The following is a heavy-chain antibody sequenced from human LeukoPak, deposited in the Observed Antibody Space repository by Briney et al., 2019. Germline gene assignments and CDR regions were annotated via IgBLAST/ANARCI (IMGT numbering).Heavy chain of an antibody. J-gene: IGHJ5*02. Sequence: PSQTLSLTCTVSGGSISSGSYYWSWIRQPAGKGLEWIGRIYTSGSTNYNPSLKSRVTISVDTSKNQFSLKLSSVTAADTAVYYCARYPGGTGWFDPWGQGTLVTVSS. CDR2: IYTSGST. CDR1: GGSISSGSYY. CDR3: ARYPGGTGWFDP. D-gene: IGHD1-1*01. V-gene: IGHV4-61*02.